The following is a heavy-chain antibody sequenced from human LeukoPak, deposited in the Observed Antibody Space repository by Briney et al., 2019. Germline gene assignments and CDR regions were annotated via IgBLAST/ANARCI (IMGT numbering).Heavy chain of an antibody. D-gene: IGHD3-10*01. V-gene: IGHV3-7*03. CDR1: GFTLGSYW. CDR3: ARDWVAGVPFVAFDI. Sequence: PGGSLRLSCAASGFTLGSYWMSWVRQAPGKGLERVANIKEDGSEKYYVDSVKGRFTISRDNAKNSLYLHMNSLTAEDTAMYYCARDWVAGVPFVAFDIWGQGTMVSVSS. J-gene: IGHJ3*02. CDR2: IKEDGSEK.